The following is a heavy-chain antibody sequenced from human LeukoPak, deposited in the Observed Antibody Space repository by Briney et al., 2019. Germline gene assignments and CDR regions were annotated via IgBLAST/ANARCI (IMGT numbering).Heavy chain of an antibody. Sequence: GGSLRLSCAASGFTFSSYSMNWVRQAPGKGLEWVAVISYDGSNKYYADSVKGRFTISRDNSKNTLYLQMNSLRAEDTAVYYCARSRPATAILAHWGQGTLVTVSS. CDR3: ARSRPATAILAH. V-gene: IGHV3-30*03. J-gene: IGHJ5*02. CDR1: GFTFSSYS. CDR2: ISYDGSNK. D-gene: IGHD2-2*02.